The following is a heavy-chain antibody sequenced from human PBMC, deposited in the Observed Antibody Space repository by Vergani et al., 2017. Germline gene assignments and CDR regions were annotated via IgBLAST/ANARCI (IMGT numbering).Heavy chain of an antibody. J-gene: IGHJ4*02. CDR1: GYTFSNYY. CDR2: INPSGGHT. V-gene: IGHV1-46*01. CDR3: ARGGYSGYDPGSIFDY. Sequence: QVQVVQSGAEVKKSGASVKVSCKTSGYTFSNYYMHWVRQAPGQGLEWMGIINPSGGHTNYAQKFQGRVTMTRDTSTSTVYMELSSLRSEDTAVYYCARGGYSGYDPGSIFDYWGQGTLVTVSS. D-gene: IGHD5-12*01.